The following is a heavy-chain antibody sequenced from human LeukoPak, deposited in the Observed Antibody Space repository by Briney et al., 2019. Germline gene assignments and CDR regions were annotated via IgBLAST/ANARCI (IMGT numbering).Heavy chain of an antibody. CDR3: AREKSNWGYDS. CDR2: ISGSGGST. V-gene: IGHV3-23*01. CDR1: GFTFSSYA. J-gene: IGHJ5*01. Sequence: PGGSLRLSCAASGFTFSSYAMSWVRQAPGKGLEWVSAISGSGGSTYYADSVKGRFTISRDNANNSLYLQMSGLRTEDTAVYYCAREKSNWGYDSWGQGTLVTVSS. D-gene: IGHD7-27*01.